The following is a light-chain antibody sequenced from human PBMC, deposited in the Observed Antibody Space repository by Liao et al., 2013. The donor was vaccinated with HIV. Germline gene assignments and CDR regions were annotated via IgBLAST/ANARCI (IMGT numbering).Light chain of an antibody. CDR3: QVWDRSSGHRL. CDR1: NIGSKS. CDR2: YDS. Sequence: SYELTQPPSVSVAPGKTATITCGGNNIGSKSVHWYQQKPGQAPVLVIYYDSDRPSGIPERFSGSNSGNTATLTISRVEAGDEADYYCQVWDRSSGHRLFGGGTKLTVL. J-gene: IGLJ3*02. V-gene: IGLV3-21*04.